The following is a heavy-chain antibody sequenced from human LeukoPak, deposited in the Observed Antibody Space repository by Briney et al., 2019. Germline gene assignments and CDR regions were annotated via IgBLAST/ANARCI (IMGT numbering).Heavy chain of an antibody. CDR3: AKFSGSYYGPFDY. Sequence: GGSLRLSCAASEFTFSSYAMSWVRQAPGKGLEWVSHISGSGGSTSYADSVKGRFTISRDNSMNTLYLQMDSLRADDTAVYYCAKFSGSYYGPFDYWGQGTLVTVSS. V-gene: IGHV3-23*01. CDR2: ISGSGGST. J-gene: IGHJ4*02. D-gene: IGHD1-26*01. CDR1: EFTFSSYA.